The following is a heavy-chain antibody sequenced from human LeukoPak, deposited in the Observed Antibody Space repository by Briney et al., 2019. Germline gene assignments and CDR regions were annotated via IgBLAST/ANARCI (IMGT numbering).Heavy chain of an antibody. Sequence: GGSLRLSCDASGFSFSDYAMHWVRQAPGKGLEWVSGISAGGHNTYYADSVKGRFTISRDNSKNTLFVQMNSLSSDDTAVYYCASDPPGDYGLGFWGQGTLVTVSS. V-gene: IGHV3-23*01. D-gene: IGHD4-17*01. CDR3: ASDPPGDYGLGF. J-gene: IGHJ4*02. CDR1: GFSFSDYA. CDR2: ISAGGHNT.